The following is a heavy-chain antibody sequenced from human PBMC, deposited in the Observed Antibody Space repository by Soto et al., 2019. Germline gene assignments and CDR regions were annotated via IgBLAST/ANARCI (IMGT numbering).Heavy chain of an antibody. CDR2: ANDRGSR. V-gene: IGHV4-34*01. Sequence: SETLSLTCGVYGGSFSGYFWSWLRQSPGKGLEWLAEANDRGSRNYNPFLSGRVTISVDTSNNQFSLKLSSVTAADTAVYYCARNSYCTNGVCYRRRFDYWGQGTLVTVSS. J-gene: IGHJ4*02. CDR1: GGSFSGYF. D-gene: IGHD2-8*01. CDR3: ARNSYCTNGVCYRRRFDY.